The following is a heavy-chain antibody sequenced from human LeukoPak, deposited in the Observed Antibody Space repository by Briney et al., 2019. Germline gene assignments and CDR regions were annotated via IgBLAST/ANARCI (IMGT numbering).Heavy chain of an antibody. CDR2: ISWNSGSI. D-gene: IGHD6-19*01. CDR3: AKALWGRIAVGSAFDI. J-gene: IGHJ3*02. CDR1: GFTFDDYA. V-gene: IGHV3-9*01. Sequence: PGGSLRLSCAASGFTFDDYAMHWVRQAPGKGLEWVSGISWNSGSIGYADSVKGRFTISRDNAKNSLYLQMNSLRAEDTALYYCAKALWGRIAVGSAFDIWGQGTMVTVSS.